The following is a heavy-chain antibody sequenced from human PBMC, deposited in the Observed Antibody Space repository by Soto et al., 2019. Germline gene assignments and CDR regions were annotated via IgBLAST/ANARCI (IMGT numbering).Heavy chain of an antibody. CDR3: ASLTSWSQEYYYGMDV. CDR2: IRSKGYGGTT. CDR1: GFTFGDFG. D-gene: IGHD2-2*01. J-gene: IGHJ6*02. Sequence: LRLSCTGSGFTFGDFGMSWFRQAPGKGLEWLSFIRSKGYGGTTESAASVRGRFITSRDDSKSIAYLQMNSLKTEDTAVYYCASLTSWSQEYYYGMDVWGQGTTVTVS. V-gene: IGHV3-49*03.